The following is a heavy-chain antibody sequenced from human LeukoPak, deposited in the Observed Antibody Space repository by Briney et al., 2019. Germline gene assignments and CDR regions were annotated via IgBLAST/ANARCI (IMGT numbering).Heavy chain of an antibody. CDR1: GFSFSNYW. CDR3: VSAIRESPTDY. CDR2: IKTDGSET. Sequence: PGGSLRLSCAASGFSFSNYWMGWVRQAPGKGLACVANIKTDGSETYYVDSVKGRFTISRDNAKNSLFLQMNSLRAEDTAIYYCVSAIRESPTDYWGQGTLVSVPS. V-gene: IGHV3-7*01. D-gene: IGHD3-10*01. J-gene: IGHJ4*02.